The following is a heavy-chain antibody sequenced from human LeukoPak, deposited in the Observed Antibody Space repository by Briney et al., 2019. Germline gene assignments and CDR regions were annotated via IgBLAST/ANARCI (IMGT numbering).Heavy chain of an antibody. CDR2: ISSSGSTI. CDR1: GFTFSDYY. V-gene: IGHV3-11*01. CDR3: ARWGSIVGATFFDY. J-gene: IGHJ4*02. D-gene: IGHD1-26*01. Sequence: GGSLRLSCAASGFTFSDYYMSWIRQAPGRGLEWVSYISSSGSTIYYADSVKRRFTISRDNAKNSLYLQMNSLRAEDTAVYYCARWGSIVGATFFDYWGQGTLVTVSS.